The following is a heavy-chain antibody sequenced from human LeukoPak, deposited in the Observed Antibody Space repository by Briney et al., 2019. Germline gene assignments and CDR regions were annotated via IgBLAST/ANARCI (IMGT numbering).Heavy chain of an antibody. J-gene: IGHJ4*02. CDR3: ARESAGYSGYVFDY. Sequence: ASVKVSCKASGYTFTSHGIIWVRQAPGQGLEWMGWISAYNGNTNYAQKLQGRVTMTTDTSTSTAYMELRSLRSDDTAVYYCARESAGYSGYVFDYWGQGTLVTVSS. D-gene: IGHD5-12*01. CDR2: ISAYNGNT. CDR1: GYTFTSHG. V-gene: IGHV1-18*01.